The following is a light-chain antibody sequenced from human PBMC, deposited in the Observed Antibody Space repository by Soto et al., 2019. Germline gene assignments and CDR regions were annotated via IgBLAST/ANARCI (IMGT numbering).Light chain of an antibody. V-gene: IGKV4-1*01. CDR2: WAS. J-gene: IGKJ1*01. CDR3: QQYYSSPPT. Sequence: DIVMTQSPDSLALSLGERATINCKSSQSILHSSNNKICLAWYQQRPGQPPKLLFYWASTRESGVPDRFSGSGSGTHFTLTITSLQAEDVAVYYCQQYYSSPPTFGQGTKVDIK. CDR1: QSILHSSNNKIC.